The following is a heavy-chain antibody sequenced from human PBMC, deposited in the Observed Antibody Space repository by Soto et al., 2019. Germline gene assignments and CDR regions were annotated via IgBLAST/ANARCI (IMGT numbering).Heavy chain of an antibody. CDR1: GGSISSGGYY. CDR3: ARVDPKNYDYVWGSYRYIGYFDY. CDR2: IYYSGST. Sequence: SETLSLTCTVSGGSISSGGYYWSWIRQHPGKGLEWIGYIYYSGSTYYNPSLKSRFTISVDTSKNQFSLKLGSVTAADTAVYYCARVDPKNYDYVWGSYRYIGYFDYWGQGTLVTVSS. D-gene: IGHD3-16*02. J-gene: IGHJ4*02. V-gene: IGHV4-31*03.